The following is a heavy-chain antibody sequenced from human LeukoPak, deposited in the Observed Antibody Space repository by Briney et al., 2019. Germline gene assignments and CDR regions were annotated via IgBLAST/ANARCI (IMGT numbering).Heavy chain of an antibody. CDR2: INPNSGGT. V-gene: IGHV1-2*02. J-gene: IGHJ5*02. Sequence: ASVKVSCKASGYTFTGYYMHWVRQAPGQGLEWMGWINPNSGGTNYAQKFQGRVTMTRDTSISTAYMELSRLRSDDTAAYYCARDGEVPAAILSNNWFDPWGQGTLVTVSS. CDR3: ARDGEVPAAILSNNWFDP. D-gene: IGHD2-2*01. CDR1: GYTFTGYY.